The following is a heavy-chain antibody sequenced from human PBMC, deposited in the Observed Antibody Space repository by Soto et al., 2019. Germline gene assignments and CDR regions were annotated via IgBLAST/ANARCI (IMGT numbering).Heavy chain of an antibody. CDR2: IVPMLRTP. Sequence: QVQLVQSGAEVKKPGSSVKVSCKASGGSFSDYAINWVRQAPGPGLEWMGGIVPMLRTPNYARKIQGRVTINADESTSTVSLELTSLTSDDTAVYYCARGLGGSYFPFDYWGQGTLVTVSS. V-gene: IGHV1-69*11. D-gene: IGHD1-26*01. CDR1: GGSFSDYA. CDR3: ARGLGGSYFPFDY. J-gene: IGHJ4*02.